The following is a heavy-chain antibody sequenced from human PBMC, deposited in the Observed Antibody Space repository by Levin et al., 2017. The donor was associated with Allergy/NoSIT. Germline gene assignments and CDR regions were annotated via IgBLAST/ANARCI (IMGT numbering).Heavy chain of an antibody. CDR1: GFTFSSYA. V-gene: IGHV3-23*01. Sequence: GGSLRLSCAASGFTFSSYAMSWVRQAPGMGLEWVSSLSGSAGSIYYPDSMKGRFTISRDNSKNTLYLQMDSLRAEDTAVYYCAKEGGFDILTARNFDSWGQGTLVTVSS. CDR2: LSGSAGSI. J-gene: IGHJ4*02. CDR3: AKEGGFDILTARNFDS. D-gene: IGHD3-9*01.